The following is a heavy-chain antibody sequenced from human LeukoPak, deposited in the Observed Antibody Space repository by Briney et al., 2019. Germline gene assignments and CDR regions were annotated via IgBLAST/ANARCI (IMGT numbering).Heavy chain of an antibody. D-gene: IGHD4/OR15-4a*01. CDR2: ISGSGSTI. CDR1: GFPFSVYG. V-gene: IGHV3-48*04. Sequence: GGSLRLSCAASGFPFSVYGMNWVRQAPGKGLEWVSYISGSGSTIYYTDSVKGRFTISRDNAKNSLYLQMKSLRAEDTAVYYCARDSAHYATPYYFDSWGQGTLVTVSS. J-gene: IGHJ4*02. CDR3: ARDSAHYATPYYFDS.